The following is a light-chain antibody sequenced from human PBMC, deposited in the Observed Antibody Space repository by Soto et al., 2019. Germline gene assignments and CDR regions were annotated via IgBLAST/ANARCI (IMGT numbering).Light chain of an antibody. CDR2: GAS. V-gene: IGKV3-15*01. CDR3: QQYNNWPPIT. Sequence: EIVMTQSPATLSVSPGERATLSCRASPTVSSNLAWYQQKAGQSPRLLIYGASTRATSIPARFSGSGSGTEFTLTISSLQSEDFAIYYCQQYNNWPPITFGQGTRLEIK. J-gene: IGKJ5*01. CDR1: PTVSSN.